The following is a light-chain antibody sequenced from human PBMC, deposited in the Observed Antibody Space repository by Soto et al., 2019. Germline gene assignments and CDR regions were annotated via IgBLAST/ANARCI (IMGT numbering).Light chain of an antibody. Sequence: QSVLTQPPSVSGAPGQRVTISCTGSSSNIGAPYDVHWYQHLPGTAPKLLIFGDNNRPSGVPDRFSGSKSGTSASLAITRLQAEDEADYYCQSYDICLHNYVFGTGTKLTVL. V-gene: IGLV1-40*01. J-gene: IGLJ1*01. CDR3: QSYDICLHNYV. CDR2: GDN. CDR1: SSNIGAPYD.